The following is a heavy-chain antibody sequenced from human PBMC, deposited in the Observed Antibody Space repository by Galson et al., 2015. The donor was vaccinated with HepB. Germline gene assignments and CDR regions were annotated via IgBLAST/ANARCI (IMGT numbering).Heavy chain of an antibody. D-gene: IGHD2-15*01. J-gene: IGHJ2*01. Sequence: SVKVSCKASGYTFTSYYMHWVRQAPGQGLEWMGIINPSGGSTSYAQKFQGRVTMTRDTSTSTVYMELSSLRSEDTAVYYCARDPRGYCSGGSCSVVTPNWYFDLWGRGTLVTASS. CDR2: INPSGGST. CDR3: ARDPRGYCSGGSCSVVTPNWYFDL. CDR1: GYTFTSYY. V-gene: IGHV1-46*03.